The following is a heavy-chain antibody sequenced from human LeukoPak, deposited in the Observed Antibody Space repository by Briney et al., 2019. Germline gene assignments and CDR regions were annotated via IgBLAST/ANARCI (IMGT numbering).Heavy chain of an antibody. Sequence: PAETLSLTCTVSCGSISSYYWSWIRQPPGKGREGMGYIYYSGSTNYNPSLKSRVTISVDTSKTQFSLTLSSVTAADTAVYYCARHYYDSSGYKEYYFDYWGQGTLVTVSS. CDR2: IYYSGST. V-gene: IGHV4-59*08. D-gene: IGHD3-22*01. CDR3: ARHYYDSSGYKEYYFDY. J-gene: IGHJ4*02. CDR1: CGSISSYY.